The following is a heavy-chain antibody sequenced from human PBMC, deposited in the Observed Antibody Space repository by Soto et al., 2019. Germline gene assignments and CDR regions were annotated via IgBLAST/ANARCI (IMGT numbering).Heavy chain of an antibody. Sequence: SETLSLTGTVSGGSVSSGSYYWSWIRQPPGKGLEWIGYIYYSGSTNYNPSLKSRVTISVDTSKNQFSLKLSSVTAADTAVYYCARDGRGGYYEYYYYYGMDVWGQGTTVTVSS. J-gene: IGHJ6*02. V-gene: IGHV4-61*01. CDR3: ARDGRGGYYEYYYYYGMDV. CDR1: GGSVSSGSYY. CDR2: IYYSGST. D-gene: IGHD3-3*01.